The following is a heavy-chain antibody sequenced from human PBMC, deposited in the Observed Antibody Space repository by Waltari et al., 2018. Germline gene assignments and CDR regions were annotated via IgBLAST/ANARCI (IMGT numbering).Heavy chain of an antibody. CDR1: GGTFSSYA. D-gene: IGHD2-2*01. Sequence: QVQLVQSGAEVKKPGSSVKVSCKASGGTFSSYAISWVRQAPGQGLEWMGGIIPIFGTANYAQKFQGRVTITADESTSTAYMELSSLRSEDTAVYYCARTPGGTDCSSTSCYRKIWTNWFDPWGQGTLVTVSS. V-gene: IGHV1-69*01. CDR3: ARTPGGTDCSSTSCYRKIWTNWFDP. J-gene: IGHJ5*02. CDR2: IIPIFGTA.